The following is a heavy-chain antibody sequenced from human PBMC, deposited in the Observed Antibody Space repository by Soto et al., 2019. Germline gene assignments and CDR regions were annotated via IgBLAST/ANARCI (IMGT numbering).Heavy chain of an antibody. CDR2: IYPGDSDT. J-gene: IGHJ6*02. D-gene: IGHD3-3*01. V-gene: IGHV5-51*01. CDR1: GYSFSNYW. CDR3: ARVLRFLEWLMPACYGMDV. Sequence: GESLKISCKGSGYSFSNYWIGWVRQMPGRGLEWMGIIYPGDSDTRYSPSFQGQVTISADQSISTAYLLLSTLKAADTAIYYCARVLRFLEWLMPACYGMDVWGQGTTVTVS.